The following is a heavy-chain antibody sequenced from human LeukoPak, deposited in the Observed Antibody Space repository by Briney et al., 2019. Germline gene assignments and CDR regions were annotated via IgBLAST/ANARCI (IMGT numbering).Heavy chain of an antibody. CDR3: AREYYYDTMTYGMDV. D-gene: IGHD3-22*01. V-gene: IGHV1-46*01. CDR2: INPSGGST. Sequence: ASVKVSCKASGYTFTSYYMHWVRQAPGQGLEWMGVINPSGGSTSYAQKFQGRVTMTRDTSTSTVYMELSSLRSEDTAVYYCAREYYYDTMTYGMDVWGQGTTATVSS. CDR1: GYTFTSYY. J-gene: IGHJ6*02.